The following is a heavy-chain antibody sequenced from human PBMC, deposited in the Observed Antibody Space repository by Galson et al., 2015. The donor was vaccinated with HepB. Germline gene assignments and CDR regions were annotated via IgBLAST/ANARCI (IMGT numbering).Heavy chain of an antibody. CDR2: ISGSGGST. CDR3: AKDHGLRYFDWLYITSGELDY. V-gene: IGHV3-23*01. J-gene: IGHJ4*02. CDR1: GFTFSSYA. D-gene: IGHD3-9*01. Sequence: SLRLSCAASGFTFSSYAMSWVRQAPGKGLEWVSAISGSGGSTYYADSVKGRFTISRDNSKNTLYLQMNSLRAEDTAVYYCAKDHGLRYFDWLYITSGELDYWGQGTLVTVSS.